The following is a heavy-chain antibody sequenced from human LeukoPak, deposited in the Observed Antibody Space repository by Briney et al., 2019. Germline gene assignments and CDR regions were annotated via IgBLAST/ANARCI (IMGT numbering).Heavy chain of an antibody. CDR3: ARRTDYYDSSGFLAAYFDY. V-gene: IGHV4-38-2*02. J-gene: IGHJ4*02. CDR1: GYSISSGYY. D-gene: IGHD3-22*01. Sequence: PSETLSLTCTVSGYSISSGYYWGWIRQPPGKGLEWIGSIYHSGSTYYNPSLKSRVTISIDRSKNQFSLKLSSVTAADTAVYYCARRTDYYDSSGFLAAYFDYWGQGTLVTVSS. CDR2: IYHSGST.